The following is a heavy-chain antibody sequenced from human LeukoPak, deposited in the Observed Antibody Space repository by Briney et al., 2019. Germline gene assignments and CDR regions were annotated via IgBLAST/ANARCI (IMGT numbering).Heavy chain of an antibody. CDR2: ISYDGSNK. D-gene: IGHD3-22*01. V-gene: IGHV3-30*18. Sequence: GRSLRLSCAASGFTFSSYGMHWVRHAPGKGLEREAVISYDGSNKYYADSVKGRFTISRDNSKNTLYLQMNSLRAEDTAVYYCAKDSNYDSSGLFDYWGQGTLVTVSS. CDR1: GFTFSSYG. J-gene: IGHJ4*02. CDR3: AKDSNYDSSGLFDY.